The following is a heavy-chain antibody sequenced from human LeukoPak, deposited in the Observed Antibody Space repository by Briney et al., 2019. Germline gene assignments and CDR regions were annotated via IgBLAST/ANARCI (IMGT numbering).Heavy chain of an antibody. CDR1: GFTFSSYG. CDR3: ARERSSSWYKRYYYGMDV. J-gene: IGHJ6*02. Sequence: QSGGSLRLSCTASGFTFSSYGMHWVRQAPGKGLEWVAVIWYDGSNKYYADSVKGRFTVSRDNSKNTLYLQMNSLRAEDTAVYYCARERSSSWYKRYYYGMDVWGQGTTVTVSS. V-gene: IGHV3-33*01. D-gene: IGHD6-13*01. CDR2: IWYDGSNK.